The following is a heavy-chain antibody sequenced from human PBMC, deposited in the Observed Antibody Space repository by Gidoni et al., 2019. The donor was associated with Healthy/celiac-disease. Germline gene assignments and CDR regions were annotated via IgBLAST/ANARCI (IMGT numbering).Heavy chain of an antibody. J-gene: IGHJ6*02. CDR1: GFTFSSYS. Sequence: EVQLVESGGGLVKPVGSLRLSCAASGFTFSSYSMNWVRQAPGKGLEWVSSISSSSSYIYYADSVKGRFTISRDNAKNSLYLQMNSLRAEDTAVYYCARDGIVPPSEDKNYYYYYGMDVWGQGTTVTVSS. V-gene: IGHV3-21*01. CDR2: ISSSSSYI. CDR3: ARDGIVPPSEDKNYYYYYGMDV. D-gene: IGHD2-8*01.